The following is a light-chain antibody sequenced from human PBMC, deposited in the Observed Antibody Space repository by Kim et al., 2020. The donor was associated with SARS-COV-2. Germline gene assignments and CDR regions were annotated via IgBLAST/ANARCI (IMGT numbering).Light chain of an antibody. V-gene: IGLV4-69*01. Sequence: ASAKLTCTLSSGHSSYAIAWHQQQPEKGPRYLMKLNSDGSHSKGDGIPDRFSGSSSGAERYLTISSLQSEDEADYYCQTWGTGIVVFGGGTQLTVL. CDR2: LNSDGSH. CDR3: QTWGTGIVV. CDR1: SGHSSYA. J-gene: IGLJ2*01.